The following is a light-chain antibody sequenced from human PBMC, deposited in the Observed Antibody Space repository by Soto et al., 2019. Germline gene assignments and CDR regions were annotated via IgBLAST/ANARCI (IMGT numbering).Light chain of an antibody. CDR1: QSVSSNY. J-gene: IGKJ1*01. Sequence: EIVLTQSPGTLSLSPGERATLSCRASQSVSSNYLAWYQQKPGQAPRLLIYGASSRATGIPDRFSGSGSGTDFTLTIRRLEPEDFAGYYCQQYGSSYPWTFGQGTKVEIK. CDR3: QQYGSSYPWT. CDR2: GAS. V-gene: IGKV3-20*01.